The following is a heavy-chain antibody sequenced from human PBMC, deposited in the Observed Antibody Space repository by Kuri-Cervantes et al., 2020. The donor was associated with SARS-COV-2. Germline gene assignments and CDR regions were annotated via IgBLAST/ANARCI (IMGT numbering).Heavy chain of an antibody. CDR1: GFTFDDYG. V-gene: IGHV3-53*01. D-gene: IGHD3-10*01. Sequence: GESLKISCAASGFTFDDYGMSWVRQAPGKGLEWVSVIYSGGSTYYADSVKGRFTISRDNSKNTLYLQMNSLRAEDTAVYYCASGPGILWFGDDYWGQGTLVTVSS. CDR2: IYSGGST. CDR3: ASGPGILWFGDDY. J-gene: IGHJ4*02.